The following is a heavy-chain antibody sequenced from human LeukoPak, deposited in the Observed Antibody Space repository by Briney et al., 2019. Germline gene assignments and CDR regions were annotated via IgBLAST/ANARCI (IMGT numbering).Heavy chain of an antibody. D-gene: IGHD4-17*01. CDR1: GFTFSSYE. Sequence: GGSLRLSCAASGFTFSSYEMNWVRQAPGKGLEWVAFIRYDGSNKYYADSVKGRFTISRDNSKNTLYLQMNSRRAEDTACYYCAKDYGDPQLYYYYRDVWGKGTTVTISS. CDR2: IRYDGSNK. V-gene: IGHV3-30*02. J-gene: IGHJ6*03. CDR3: AKDYGDPQLYYYYRDV.